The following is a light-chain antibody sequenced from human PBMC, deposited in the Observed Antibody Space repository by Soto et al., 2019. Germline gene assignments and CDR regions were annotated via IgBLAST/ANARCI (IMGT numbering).Light chain of an antibody. CDR2: INN. Sequence: QSVVTQPPSASGTPGQRVTISCSGSTSNIGSNAVIWYQQLPGTAPKLLISINNQRPSGVPDRFSASKSGTSASLAISGLQSEDGAYYYCAAWDDSLNMVVFGGGTKLTVL. CDR1: TSNIGSNA. J-gene: IGLJ3*02. CDR3: AAWDDSLNMVV. V-gene: IGLV1-44*01.